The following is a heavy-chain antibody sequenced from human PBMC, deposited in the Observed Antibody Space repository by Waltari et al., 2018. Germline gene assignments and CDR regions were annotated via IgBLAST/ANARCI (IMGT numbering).Heavy chain of an antibody. J-gene: IGHJ4*02. V-gene: IGHV4-4*07. CDR3: ARETGTGYYPNYFDY. CDR1: GGPVTSYF. CDR2: ISTSGSA. Sequence: VQLQESGPGLVKPSDTLSLACTVSGGPVTSYFWSWVRQPAGKGLEWVGRISTSGSANYSPSLESRVTMSVDRSENQVSLNLHSVTAADTAIYYCARETGTGYYPNYFDYWGQGTPVTVSS. D-gene: IGHD1-26*01.